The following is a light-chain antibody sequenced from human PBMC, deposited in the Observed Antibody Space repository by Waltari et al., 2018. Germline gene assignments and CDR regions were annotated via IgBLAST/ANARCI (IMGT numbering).Light chain of an antibody. Sequence: DIQMTQSPSTLSASVGDRVTITCRAGQSISDSLAWYQQKPGKDPKVLIYKTSSLDSGVPSRFSGSGSGTEFSLTISSLQPDDFATYYCLQYNTYPWTFGQGTKVEIK. CDR2: KTS. J-gene: IGKJ1*01. V-gene: IGKV1-5*03. CDR3: LQYNTYPWT. CDR1: QSISDS.